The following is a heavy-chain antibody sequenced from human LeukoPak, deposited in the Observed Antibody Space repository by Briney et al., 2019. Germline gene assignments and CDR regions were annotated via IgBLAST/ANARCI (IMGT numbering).Heavy chain of an antibody. D-gene: IGHD3-22*01. V-gene: IGHV3-23*01. CDR3: AKASAMIVVVSKHFDY. J-gene: IGHJ4*02. Sequence: GGSLRLSCAASGFTFSNYAMSWVRQAPGKGLEWVSAISGSGGSTYYADSVKGRFTISRDNSKNTLYLQMNSLRAEDTAVYYCAKASAMIVVVSKHFDYWGQGTLVTVSS. CDR2: ISGSGGST. CDR1: GFTFSNYA.